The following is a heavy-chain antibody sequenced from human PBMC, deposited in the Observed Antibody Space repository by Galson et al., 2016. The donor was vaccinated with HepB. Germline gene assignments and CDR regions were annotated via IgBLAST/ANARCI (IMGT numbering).Heavy chain of an antibody. J-gene: IGHJ6*03. D-gene: IGHD3-3*01. CDR2: IWYDGSIK. CDR1: GFTFSSYG. Sequence: SLRLSCAASGFTFSSYGMHWVRQAPGKGLEWVAVIWYDGSIKNYADSVKGRFTISRDNSKNTLYLQMNSLRAEDTAVYYCARDRVLDWLGYYYMDVWGKGTTVTVSS. V-gene: IGHV3-33*01. CDR3: ARDRVLDWLGYYYMDV.